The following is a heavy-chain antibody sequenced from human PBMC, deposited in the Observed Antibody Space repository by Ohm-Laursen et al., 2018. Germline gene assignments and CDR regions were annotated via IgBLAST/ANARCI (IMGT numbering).Heavy chain of an antibody. V-gene: IGHV4-34*01. CDR3: ARDQRRGSGSQSLRYYGMDV. Sequence: PSETLSLTCAVYGGSFSGYYWSWIRQPPGKGLEWIGEINHSGSTNYNPSLKSRVTISVDTSKNQFSLKLSSVTAADTAVYYCARDQRRGSGSQSLRYYGMDVWGQGTTVTVSS. J-gene: IGHJ6*02. CDR1: GGSFSGYY. D-gene: IGHD3-10*01. CDR2: INHSGST.